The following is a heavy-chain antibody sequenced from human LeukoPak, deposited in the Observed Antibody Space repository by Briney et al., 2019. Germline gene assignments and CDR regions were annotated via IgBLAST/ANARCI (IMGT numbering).Heavy chain of an antibody. Sequence: SVKVSCKASGDTFSSYVISWVRQAPGQGLEWMGGFTPFFGTANYAQKFQGRVTITADESTSTAYMELSSLRSEDTAVYYCARGGLPGIAAAFDYWGQGTLVTVSS. V-gene: IGHV1-69*13. CDR2: FTPFFGTA. CDR3: ARGGLPGIAAAFDY. J-gene: IGHJ4*02. D-gene: IGHD6-13*01. CDR1: GDTFSSYV.